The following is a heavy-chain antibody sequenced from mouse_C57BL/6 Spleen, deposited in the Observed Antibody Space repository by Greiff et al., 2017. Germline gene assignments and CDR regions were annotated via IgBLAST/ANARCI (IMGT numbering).Heavy chain of an antibody. V-gene: IGHV5-12*01. CDR1: GFTFSDYY. J-gene: IGHJ3*01. CDR3: ASDSNYVWFAY. D-gene: IGHD2-5*01. CDR2: ISNGGGST. Sequence: EVQLQESGGGLVQPGGSLKLSCAASGFTFSDYYMYWVRQTPEKRLEWVAYISNGGGSTYYPDTVKGRFTISRDNAKNTLYLQMSRLKSEDTAMYYCASDSNYVWFAYWGQGTLVTVSA.